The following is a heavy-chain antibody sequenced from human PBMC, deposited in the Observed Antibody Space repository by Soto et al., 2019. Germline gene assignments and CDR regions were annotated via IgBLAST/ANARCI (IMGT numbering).Heavy chain of an antibody. Sequence: QVQLQQWGAGLLKPSETLSLTCAVYGGSFSGYYWSWIRQPPGKGLEWIGEINHSGSTKYNPSLKSRVTISVDTSKNQFSLKLSSVTATDTAVYYCARVGTYCTNGVCSFGAFDIWGQGTMVTVSS. J-gene: IGHJ3*02. V-gene: IGHV4-34*01. CDR2: INHSGST. CDR3: ARVGTYCTNGVCSFGAFDI. CDR1: GGSFSGYY. D-gene: IGHD2-8*01.